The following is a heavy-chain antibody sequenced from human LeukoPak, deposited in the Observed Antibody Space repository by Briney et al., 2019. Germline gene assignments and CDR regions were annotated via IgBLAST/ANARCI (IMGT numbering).Heavy chain of an antibody. J-gene: IGHJ6*02. V-gene: IGHV3-33*01. D-gene: IGHD3-10*01. Sequence: GGSLRLSCAAAGFTFSSYGMHWVRQGPGKGLEWVTFIWYDGTDKNYADSVKGRFTISRDNSKNTLYLQMNSLRAEDTAVYYCARSGSTYYYGMDVWGQGTTVTVSS. CDR3: ARSGSTYYYGMDV. CDR2: IWYDGTDK. CDR1: GFTFSSYG.